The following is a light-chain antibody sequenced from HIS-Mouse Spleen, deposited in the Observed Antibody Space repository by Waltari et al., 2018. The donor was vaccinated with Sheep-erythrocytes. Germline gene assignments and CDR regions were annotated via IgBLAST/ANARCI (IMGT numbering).Light chain of an antibody. CDR2: EVS. CDR3: CSYAGSYNHV. Sequence: QSALTQPRSVSGSPGQSVTISCTGTSSDVGGYNYVSWYQQHPGKAPKLMIYEVSKRPSGVPDRFSGSKSGNTASLTISGLQAEDEAEYYCCSYAGSYNHVFATGTKVTVL. V-gene: IGLV2-11*01. J-gene: IGLJ1*01. CDR1: SSDVGGYNY.